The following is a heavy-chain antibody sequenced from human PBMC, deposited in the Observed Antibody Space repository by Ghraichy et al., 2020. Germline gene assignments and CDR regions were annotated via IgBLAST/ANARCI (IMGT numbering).Heavy chain of an antibody. Sequence: GGSLRLSCAVSGFTFSSYWMSWVRQVPGKGLEWVASITEDGSDKSYVDSLRGRFTISRDNAKNSLYLQMSSLRAEDTAVYYCARRLVVPGASGWDYGMDVWGQGNAVTVA. CDR1: GFTFSSYW. J-gene: IGHJ6*02. CDR3: ARRLVVPGASGWDYGMDV. V-gene: IGHV3-7*01. D-gene: IGHD2-2*01. CDR2: ITEDGSDK.